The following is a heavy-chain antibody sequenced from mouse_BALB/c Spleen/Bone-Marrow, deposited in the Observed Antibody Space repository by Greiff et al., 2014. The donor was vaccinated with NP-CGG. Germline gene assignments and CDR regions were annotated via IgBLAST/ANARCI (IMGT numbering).Heavy chain of an antibody. CDR1: GYTFTNYV. D-gene: IGHD2-2*01. J-gene: IGHJ3*01. Sequence: EVQLQQSGPELVKPGASVKMSCKASGYTFTNYVMHWVKQEPGQGLEWIGYINPYNDGTKYNEKFKGKATLTSDKSSSTAYMDLSSLTSEDSAVYYCARVYYGYDGTSSWFAYWGQGTLVTVSA. V-gene: IGHV1-14*01. CDR3: ARVYYGYDGTSSWFAY. CDR2: INPYNDGT.